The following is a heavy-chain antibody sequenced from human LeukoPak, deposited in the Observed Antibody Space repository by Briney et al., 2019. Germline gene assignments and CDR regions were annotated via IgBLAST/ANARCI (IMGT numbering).Heavy chain of an antibody. CDR1: GYSFTSYW. Sequence: GESLKISCKGSGYSFTSYWIGWVRQMPGKGLEWMGIIYPGESDTRYSPSFQGQVTISADKSISTAYLQWSSLKASDTAMYYCARLGYYDSSGYYPPYYFDYWGQGTLVTVSS. V-gene: IGHV5-51*01. CDR3: ARLGYYDSSGYYPPYYFDY. D-gene: IGHD3-22*01. CDR2: IYPGESDT. J-gene: IGHJ4*02.